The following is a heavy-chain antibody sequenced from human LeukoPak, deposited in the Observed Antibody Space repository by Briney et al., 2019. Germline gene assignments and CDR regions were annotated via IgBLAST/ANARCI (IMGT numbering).Heavy chain of an antibody. J-gene: IGHJ4*02. V-gene: IGHV6-1*01. CDR3: ARANSGDIVVVPAAPLFDY. Sequence: SQTLSLTCAISGDSVSSNSAAWNWIRQSPSRGLEWLGRTYYRSKWYNDYAVSVKSLITITPDTSKNQFSLQLNSVTPEDTAVYYCARANSGDIVVVPAAPLFDYWGQGTLVTVSS. CDR2: TYYRSKWYN. D-gene: IGHD2-2*01. CDR1: GDSVSSNSAA.